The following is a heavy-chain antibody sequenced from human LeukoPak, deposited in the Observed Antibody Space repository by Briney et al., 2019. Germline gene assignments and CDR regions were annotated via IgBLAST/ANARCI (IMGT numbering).Heavy chain of an antibody. V-gene: IGHV3-21*01. CDR1: GFTFSTNA. J-gene: IGHJ4*02. Sequence: GGSLRLSCAASGFTFSTNAMSWVRQAPGKGLEWVSSISSSSSYIYYADSVKGRFTISRDNAKNSLYLQMNSLRAEDTAVYYCARREDSSGQFDYWGQGTLVTASS. CDR3: ARREDSSGQFDY. D-gene: IGHD6-19*01. CDR2: ISSSSSYI.